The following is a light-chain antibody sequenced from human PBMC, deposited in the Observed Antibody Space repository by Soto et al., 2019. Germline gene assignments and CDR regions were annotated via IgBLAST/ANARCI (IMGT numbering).Light chain of an antibody. V-gene: IGLV1-40*01. CDR3: QSYDTSLRGDV. CDR1: XXXXGAGYD. Sequence: QSVXTQPPSVSGXXXXRXXXXXXGXXXXXGAGYDVHWYQQLPGTAPKLLIYSNTNRPSGVPDRFSGSKSGTSASLAITGLQAEDEADYYCQSYDTSLRGDVFGTGTKVTVL. J-gene: IGLJ1*01. CDR2: SNT.